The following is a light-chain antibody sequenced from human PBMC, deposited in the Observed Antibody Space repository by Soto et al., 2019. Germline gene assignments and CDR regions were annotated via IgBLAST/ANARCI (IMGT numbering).Light chain of an antibody. Sequence: DIQMTQSPSTLSASVGDRVTITCRASQSISLSLAWHQQKPGKAPKPLMYKASSLESGGPSRFSGSGSGTAFTLTIISLQPDDCATCHCQQYRYFPCTFGQGTKVEIK. CDR1: QSISLS. CDR3: QQYRYFPCT. J-gene: IGKJ1*01. V-gene: IGKV1-5*03. CDR2: KAS.